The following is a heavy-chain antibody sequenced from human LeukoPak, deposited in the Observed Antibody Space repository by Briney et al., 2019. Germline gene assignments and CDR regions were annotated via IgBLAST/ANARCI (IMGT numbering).Heavy chain of an antibody. Sequence: GGSLRLSCAASGFTFSSYGMHWVRQAPGKGLEWVAFIRNDGSSEFYKDSVKGRFTISRDNSKNTLFLQMNSLRDEDTGVYYCAKGLRTGVGPYMGYHYYMDVWGKGATVTVSS. D-gene: IGHD3-16*01. CDR3: AKGLRTGVGPYMGYHYYMDV. CDR2: IRNDGSSE. J-gene: IGHJ6*03. CDR1: GFTFSSYG. V-gene: IGHV3-30*02.